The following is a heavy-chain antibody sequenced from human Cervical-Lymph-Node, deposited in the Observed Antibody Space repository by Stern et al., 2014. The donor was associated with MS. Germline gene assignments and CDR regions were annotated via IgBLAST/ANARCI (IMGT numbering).Heavy chain of an antibody. CDR3: ARETRNWFDP. CDR1: GGSISSSNW. J-gene: IGHJ5*02. Sequence: QLQLQESGPGLVKPSGTLSLTCAVSGGSISSSNWWSWVRQPPGRGLEWMGEIYHSGSTTYTPSLKSRVPISVDKSKNQFSLKLSSVTAADTAVYYCARETRNWFDPWGQGTLVTVSS. V-gene: IGHV4-4*02. CDR2: IYHSGST.